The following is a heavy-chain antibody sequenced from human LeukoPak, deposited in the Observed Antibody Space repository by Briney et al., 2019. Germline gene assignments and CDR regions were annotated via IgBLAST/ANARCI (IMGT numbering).Heavy chain of an antibody. CDR2: IYYSGST. J-gene: IGHJ3*02. CDR3: ARAPSRDDAFDI. CDR1: GGSISSGGYY. Sequence: SETLSLTCTVSGGSISSGGYYWSWIRQHPGKGLEWIGYIYYSGSTYYNPSLKGRVTISVDTSKNQFSLKLSSVTAADTAVYYCARAPSRDDAFDIWGQGTMVTVSS. V-gene: IGHV4-31*03.